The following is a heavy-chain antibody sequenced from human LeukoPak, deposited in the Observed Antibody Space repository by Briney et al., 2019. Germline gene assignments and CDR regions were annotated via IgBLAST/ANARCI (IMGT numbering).Heavy chain of an antibody. CDR2: ISCSGDHT. CDR3: AKRVTVVRGVLGGGMDV. V-gene: IGHV3-23*01. J-gene: IGHJ6*02. D-gene: IGHD3-10*01. CDR1: GFTFSSYA. Sequence: GGSLRLSCAASGFTFSSYAMTWVRQAPGRGLEWVSAISCSGDHTFYADSVQGRFTISRDNSRNTLYLQMNSLRVDDTAVYYCAKRVTVVRGVLGGGMDVWGQGTTVTVSS.